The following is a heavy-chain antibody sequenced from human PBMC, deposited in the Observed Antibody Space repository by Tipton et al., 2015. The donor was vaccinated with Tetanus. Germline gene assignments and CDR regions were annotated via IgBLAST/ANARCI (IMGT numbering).Heavy chain of an antibody. CDR2: ISSSSSYI. J-gene: IGHJ4*02. Sequence: LSLTCAASGFTFSSYSMNWVRQAPGKGLEWVSSISSSSSYIYYADSVKGRFTISRDNAKNSLYLQMNSLRAEDTAVYYCALPAGVTRRWNYFDYWGQGTLVTVSS. V-gene: IGHV3-21*01. D-gene: IGHD2-21*02. CDR1: GFTFSSYS. CDR3: ALPAGVTRRWNYFDY.